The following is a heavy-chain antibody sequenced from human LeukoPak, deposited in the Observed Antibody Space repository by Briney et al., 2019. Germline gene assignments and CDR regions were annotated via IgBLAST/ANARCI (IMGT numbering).Heavy chain of an antibody. V-gene: IGHV4-34*01. CDR1: GGSFSGYY. CDR3: TRRTYGVEFDY. CDR2: INHSGST. J-gene: IGHJ4*02. Sequence: SETLSLTCAVYGGSFSGYYWSWIRQPPGKGLEWVGEINHSGSTNYNPSLKRRVTISADPSKNQFSLKLTSVTAADTAVYYCTRRTYGVEFDYWGQGSLVSVAS. D-gene: IGHD2-15*01.